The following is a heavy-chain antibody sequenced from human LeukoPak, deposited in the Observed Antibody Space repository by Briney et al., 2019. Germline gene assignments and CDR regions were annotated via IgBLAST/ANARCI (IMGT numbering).Heavy chain of an antibody. CDR1: GYTFTSYY. J-gene: IGHJ4*02. D-gene: IGHD3-22*01. CDR2: INPSGAST. V-gene: IGHV1-46*01. Sequence: ASVKVSCKASGYTFTSYYMHWVRQAPGQGLEWMGLINPSGASTNYAQKFQGRVTMTRDTSTSTVYMELSSLRSEDTAVYYCARGAWPVAYYDSSGYLHYFDYWGQGTLVTVSS. CDR3: ARGAWPVAYYDSSGYLHYFDY.